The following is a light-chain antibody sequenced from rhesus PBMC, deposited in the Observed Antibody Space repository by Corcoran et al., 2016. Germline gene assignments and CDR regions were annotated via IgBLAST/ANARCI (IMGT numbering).Light chain of an antibody. CDR3: QQGYNSPLT. V-gene: IGKV1-33*01. CDR1: QDISNA. J-gene: IGKJ4*01. CDR2: ATS. Sequence: DIQMSQSPSSLSASVGDKVTISCRASQDISNALAWYQQKPGKAPKPLIYATSNLESGVPSMFSGSRSGTDFTLTISSLQPEDFATYYCQQGYNSPLTFGGGTKVEIK.